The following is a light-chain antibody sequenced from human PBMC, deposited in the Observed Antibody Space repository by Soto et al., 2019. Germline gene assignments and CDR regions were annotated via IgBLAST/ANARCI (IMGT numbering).Light chain of an antibody. CDR3: QQTYSLPPDIT. CDR2: AAS. V-gene: IGKV1-39*01. J-gene: IGKJ5*01. CDR1: HNIDTY. Sequence: IQMTQSPSSLSASVGDRVTITCRASHNIDTYLNWYQQNPGKAPILLIYAASSLQSGVPSRFSGSGSGTDFTITISSLQPEDFATYYCQQTYSLPPDITFGQGTRLDIK.